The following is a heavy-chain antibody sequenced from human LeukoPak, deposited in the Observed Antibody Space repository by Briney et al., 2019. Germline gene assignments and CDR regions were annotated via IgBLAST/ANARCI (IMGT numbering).Heavy chain of an antibody. CDR3: ARDRGMGF. V-gene: IGHV3-21*01. Sequence: GGSLRLSCAASGFTFSSYSMNSVRQAPGKGLEWVSSISSSSSYIYYADSVKGRFTICRDNAKNSLYLQMNRLRAEGTAVYYCARDRGMGFWGQGTLVTVSS. J-gene: IGHJ4*02. CDR2: ISSSSSYI. CDR1: GFTFSSYS. D-gene: IGHD3-10*01.